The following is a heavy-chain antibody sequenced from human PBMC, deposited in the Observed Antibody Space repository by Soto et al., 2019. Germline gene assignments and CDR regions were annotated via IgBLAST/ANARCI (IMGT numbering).Heavy chain of an antibody. Sequence: QVHLVQSGAEVKKPGASVKVSCQGSGYAFTTYGITWVRQAPGQGLEWMGWISAHNGNTNYAQKLQGRVTVTRDTSTSTAYMELRRLRYDVTAVYYCARGRYGDYWGQGALVTVSS. CDR1: GYAFTTYG. CDR2: ISAHNGNT. CDR3: ARGRYGDY. D-gene: IGHD1-1*01. V-gene: IGHV1-18*01. J-gene: IGHJ4*02.